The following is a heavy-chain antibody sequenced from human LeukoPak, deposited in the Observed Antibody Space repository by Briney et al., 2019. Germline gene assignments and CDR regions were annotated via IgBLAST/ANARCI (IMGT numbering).Heavy chain of an antibody. V-gene: IGHV3-23*01. CDR3: AIHGGGTIRIEAFAV. CDR2: ISGDGRDI. D-gene: IGHD3-3*01. Sequence: GGSLRLSCAASGFTFSSYEMNWVRQAPGKGLEWVSAISGDGRDIFYADAVKGRFTISRDNSKNTLYLQMNSLRDEDTALYYCAIHGGGTIRIEAFAVWGQGTIVTISS. J-gene: IGHJ3*01. CDR1: GFTFSSYE.